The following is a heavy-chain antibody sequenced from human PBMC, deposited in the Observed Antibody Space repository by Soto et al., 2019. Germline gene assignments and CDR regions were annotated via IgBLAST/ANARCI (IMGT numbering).Heavy chain of an antibody. D-gene: IGHD3-3*01. CDR3: AREASITIFVGTGYYYYYMDV. J-gene: IGHJ6*03. CDR1: GFTFSSYG. CDR2: IWYEGSNK. Sequence: PGGSLRLSCAASGFTFSSYGMHWVRQAPGKGLGWVAVIWYEGSNKYYADSVKGRFTISRDNSKNTLYLQMNSLRAEDTAVYYCAREASITIFVGTGYYYYYMDVWGKGTTVTVSS. V-gene: IGHV3-33*01.